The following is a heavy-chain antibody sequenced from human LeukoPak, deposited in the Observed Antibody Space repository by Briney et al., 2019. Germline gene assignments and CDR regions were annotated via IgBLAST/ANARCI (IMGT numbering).Heavy chain of an antibody. CDR1: GFTFSNFW. CDR2: TSSSDAGT. Sequence: GGSLRLSCATSGFTFSNFWMSWVRQAPGKGLEWVAATSSSDAGTYHADSVRGRFTISRDNSKNTLYLQMNSLRAEDTAVYYCARGRTNQRITVIVARPYDAFDIWGQGTMVTVSS. D-gene: IGHD3-22*01. CDR3: ARGRTNQRITVIVARPYDAFDI. V-gene: IGHV3-23*01. J-gene: IGHJ3*02.